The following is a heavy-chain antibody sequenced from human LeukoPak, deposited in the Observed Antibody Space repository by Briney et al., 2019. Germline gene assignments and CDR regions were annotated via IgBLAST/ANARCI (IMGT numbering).Heavy chain of an antibody. D-gene: IGHD2-2*01. J-gene: IGHJ5*02. V-gene: IGHV3-7*01. CDR2: IKQDGSEK. CDR1: GFTFSSYW. Sequence: PGGSLRLSCAASGFTFSSYWMSWVRQAPGKGLEWVANIKQDGSEKYYVDSVKGRFIISRDNAKNSLYLQMSSLRAEDTAVYYCARDDCSSISCYHNWFDPWGQGTLVTVSS. CDR3: ARDDCSSISCYHNWFDP.